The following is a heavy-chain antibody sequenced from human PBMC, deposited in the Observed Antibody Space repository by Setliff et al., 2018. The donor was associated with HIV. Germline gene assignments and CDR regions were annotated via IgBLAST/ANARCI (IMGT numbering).Heavy chain of an antibody. D-gene: IGHD6-19*01. CDR3: ARQSGDIAVAGLVYYYYYYYMDV. CDR1: GGSISSSSYY. J-gene: IGHJ6*03. V-gene: IGHV4-39*01. CDR2: IFYSGST. Sequence: ASETLSLTCTVSGGSISSSSYYWGWIRQPPGQRLEWIGSIFYSGSTYYNPSLKSRVTISVDTSKNQFSLKLSSVTAADTAVYYCARQSGDIAVAGLVYYYYYYYMDVWGKGTTVTVSS.